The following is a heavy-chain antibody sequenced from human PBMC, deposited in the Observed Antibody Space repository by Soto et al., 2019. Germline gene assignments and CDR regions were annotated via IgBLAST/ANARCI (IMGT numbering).Heavy chain of an antibody. CDR1: GLTFSDHY. V-gene: IGHV3-72*01. CDR2: IRDGVHSYST. D-gene: IGHD1-20*01. J-gene: IGHJ4*02. CDR3: VSLWSVTGSRDY. Sequence: EVQLVESGGGLVQPGGSLRLSCAVSGLTFSDHYMGWVRQAPGKGLDWVGRIRDGVHSYSTEYAASVKGRFTISRDDSKNSLYLQMNSLKMEDTAGFYCVSLWSVTGSRDYWGRGTLVTVSS.